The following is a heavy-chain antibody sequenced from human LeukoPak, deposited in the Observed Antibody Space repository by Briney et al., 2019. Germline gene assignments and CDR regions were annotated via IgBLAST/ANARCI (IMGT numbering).Heavy chain of an antibody. CDR2: ISGSGGST. V-gene: IGHV3-23*01. J-gene: IGHJ4*02. CDR3: AKRTIAVTTTHYFDY. Sequence: ISGSGGSTYYADSVKGRFTISRANSKNTLYLQMNSLRAEDTAVYYCAKRTIAVTTTHYFDYWGQGTLVTVSS. D-gene: IGHD6-19*01.